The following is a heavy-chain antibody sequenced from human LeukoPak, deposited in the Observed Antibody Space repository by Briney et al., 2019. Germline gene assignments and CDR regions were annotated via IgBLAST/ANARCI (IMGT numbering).Heavy chain of an antibody. J-gene: IGHJ4*02. CDR3: ARVDDYGDYFFDY. Sequence: PSETLSLTCTVSGGSISSYYWSWIRQPPGKGLEWIGYIYYSGSTNYNPSLTSRVTISVDTSKNQFSLKLSSVTAADTAVYYCARVDDYGDYFFDYWGQGTLVTVSS. CDR1: GGSISSYY. CDR2: IYYSGST. V-gene: IGHV4-59*01. D-gene: IGHD4-17*01.